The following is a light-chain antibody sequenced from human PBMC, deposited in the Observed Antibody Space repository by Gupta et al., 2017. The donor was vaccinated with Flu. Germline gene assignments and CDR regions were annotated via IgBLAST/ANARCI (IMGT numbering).Light chain of an antibody. J-gene: IGKJ3*01. CDR3: QQYDSTPHT. V-gene: IGKV4-1*01. CDR1: QSGLYSSNNKNY. Sequence: DIVMTQSPDSLAVSLGERATINCQSSQSGLYSSNNKNYLAWYQQKPGQPPKLLIYWASTRESGVPDRFSGSGSGTDFTLTISSLQAEDVAVYYCQQYDSTPHTFGHGTKVDIK. CDR2: WAS.